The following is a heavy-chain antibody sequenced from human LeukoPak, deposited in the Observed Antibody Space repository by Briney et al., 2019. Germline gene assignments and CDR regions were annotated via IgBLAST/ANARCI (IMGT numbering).Heavy chain of an antibody. J-gene: IGHJ5*02. V-gene: IGHV4-61*01. CDR3: ARAPPRDTIFGVVIIRHNWFDP. D-gene: IGHD3-3*01. Sequence: SETLSLTCTVSGGSVSSGSYYWSWIRQPPGKGLEWIGYIYYSGSTNYNPSLKSRVTISVDTSKNQFSLKLSSVTAADTAVYYCARAPPRDTIFGVVIIRHNWFDPWGQGTLVTVSS. CDR2: IYYSGST. CDR1: GGSVSSGSYY.